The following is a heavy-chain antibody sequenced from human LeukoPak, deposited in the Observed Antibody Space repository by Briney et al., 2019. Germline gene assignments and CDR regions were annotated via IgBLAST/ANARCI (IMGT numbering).Heavy chain of an antibody. J-gene: IGHJ4*02. V-gene: IGHV3-74*01. Sequence: PGGSLRLSCVASGFTFSNYWMHWVRQAPGEGLVWVSRIKFDGIETNYADSVTGRFTISRDNAKNTLYLQMTSLRAEDTALYYCATGGTYWSTWTGHWGQGTLVTVSS. CDR3: ATGGTYWSTWTGH. CDR1: GFTFSNYW. D-gene: IGHD3-10*01. CDR2: IKFDGIET.